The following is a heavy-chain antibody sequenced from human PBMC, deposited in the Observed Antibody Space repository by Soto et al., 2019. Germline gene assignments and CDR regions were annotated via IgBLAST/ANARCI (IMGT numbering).Heavy chain of an antibody. Sequence: SLTCTVSGCSISSGDYYWSWIRQPPGKGLEWIGYIYYSGSTYYNPSLKSRVTISVDTSKNQFSLKLSSVTAADTAVYYCARDGYCSGGSCNNWFDPWGQGTLVTVSS. J-gene: IGHJ5*02. CDR2: IYYSGST. V-gene: IGHV4-30-4*01. CDR1: GCSISSGDYY. CDR3: ARDGYCSGGSCNNWFDP. D-gene: IGHD2-15*01.